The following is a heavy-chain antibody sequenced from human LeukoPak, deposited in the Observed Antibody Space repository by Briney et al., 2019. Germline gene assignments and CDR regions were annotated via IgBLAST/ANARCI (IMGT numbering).Heavy chain of an antibody. CDR1: GFTFRDYW. V-gene: IGHV3-7*03. CDR3: ARDQYELRSYYYGMDA. D-gene: IGHD2-2*01. CDR2: IKRDGSEK. Sequence: GGSLRLSCAASGFTFRDYWMTWVRQAPGKGLEWVANIKRDGSEKYYVDSVRGRFIISRDNAKNSLCLQMNGLRVEDTAVYYCARDQYELRSYYYGMDAWGKGTTVSVSS. J-gene: IGHJ6*04.